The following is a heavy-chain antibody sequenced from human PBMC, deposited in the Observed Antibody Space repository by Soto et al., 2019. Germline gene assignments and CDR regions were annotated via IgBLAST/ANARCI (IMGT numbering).Heavy chain of an antibody. CDR3: ASRYCSGGSCYGRNPKGPWFDP. V-gene: IGHV4-39*01. D-gene: IGHD2-15*01. J-gene: IGHJ5*02. CDR2: IYYSGST. CDR1: GGSISSSSYY. Sequence: QLQLQESGPGLVKPSETLSLTCTVSGGSISSSSYYWGWIRQPPGKGLEWIGSIYYSGSTYYNPSLKSRVTISVDTSKNQFSLKLSSVTAADTAVYYCASRYCSGGSCYGRNPKGPWFDPWGQGTLVTVSS.